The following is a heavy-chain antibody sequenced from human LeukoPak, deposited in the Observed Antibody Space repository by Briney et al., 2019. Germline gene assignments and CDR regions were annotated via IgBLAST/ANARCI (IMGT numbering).Heavy chain of an antibody. CDR3: TRAGGYYYGSGSYSGKVVY. J-gene: IGHJ4*02. CDR1: GFTFGDYA. Sequence: GGSLRLSCTASGFTFGDYAMSWFRQAPGKGLEWVGFIRSKAYGGTTEYAASVKGRFTISRDDSKSIAYLQMNSLKTEDTAVYYCTRAGGYYYGSGSYSGKVVYWGQGTLVTVSS. V-gene: IGHV3-49*03. CDR2: IRSKAYGGTT. D-gene: IGHD3-10*01.